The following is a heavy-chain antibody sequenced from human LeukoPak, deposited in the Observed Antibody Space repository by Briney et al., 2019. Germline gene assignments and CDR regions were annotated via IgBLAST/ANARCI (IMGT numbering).Heavy chain of an antibody. Sequence: SQTLSLTCAISGDSVSSNNAAWNWIRQSPSRGLEWLGRTFYRSKWHNDYPLSGEGRITINPDTSKNQFSLHLNSVTPADTAVYYCAREVVLVVEATFSASFDYWGQGTLVTVSS. D-gene: IGHD2-15*01. CDR2: TFYRSKWHN. CDR1: GDSVSSNNAA. J-gene: IGHJ4*02. V-gene: IGHV6-1*01. CDR3: AREVVLVVEATFSASFDY.